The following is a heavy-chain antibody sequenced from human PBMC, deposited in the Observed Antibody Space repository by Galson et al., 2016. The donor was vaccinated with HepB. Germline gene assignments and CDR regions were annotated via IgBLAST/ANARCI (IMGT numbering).Heavy chain of an antibody. CDR1: GFTFNDYG. D-gene: IGHD2-2*01. CDR2: IRYDGSKK. Sequence: SLRLSCAASGFTFNDYGMHWVRQAPGKGLEWVAVIRYDGSKKYYADAVQGRFTISRDNSKNMLHLQMNSLRAEDTAVYYGAREDQLLYYYGLDGWVQGTTVTVAS. J-gene: IGHJ6*02. CDR3: AREDQLLYYYGLDG. V-gene: IGHV3-33*01.